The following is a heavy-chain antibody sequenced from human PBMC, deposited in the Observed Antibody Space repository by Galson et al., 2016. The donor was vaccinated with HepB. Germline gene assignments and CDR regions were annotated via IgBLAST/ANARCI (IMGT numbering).Heavy chain of an antibody. CDR2: TSTYNGNT. V-gene: IGHV1-18*01. J-gene: IGHJ4*02. CDR3: ARGRDSSGYYSDY. Sequence: SVKVSCKASGYTFSNYGINWVRQAPGQGLEWMGWTSTYNGNTNYEQKLQGRVTMTTDTSTRTANIELRSLRSDDTAVYYCARGRDSSGYYSDYWGQGTLVTVSS. D-gene: IGHD3-22*01. CDR1: GYTFSNYG.